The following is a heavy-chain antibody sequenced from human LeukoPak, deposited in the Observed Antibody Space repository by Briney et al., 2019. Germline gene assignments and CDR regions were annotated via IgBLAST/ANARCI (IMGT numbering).Heavy chain of an antibody. V-gene: IGHV3-72*01. D-gene: IGHD6-13*01. CDR2: SATTKPNSCTT. Sequence: GGSLRLSCAGAGFSIIDHHMDWVRQAPGEGLEWIGRSATTKPNSCTTQYAASVRGRFTISRVDSQNSLYLLLNSLKPEDTAVYFCVRVVTTGSGWYHFDTWGLGTLVTVSS. CDR3: VRVVTTGSGWYHFDT. J-gene: IGHJ4*02. CDR1: GFSIIDHH.